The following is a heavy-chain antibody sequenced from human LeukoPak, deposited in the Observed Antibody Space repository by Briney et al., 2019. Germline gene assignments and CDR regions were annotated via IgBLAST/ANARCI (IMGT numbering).Heavy chain of an antibody. J-gene: IGHJ4*02. CDR1: GGSISSSGYY. CDR2: INHSGST. V-gene: IGHV4-39*07. CDR3: ARVRGWGYSYGWPFDY. D-gene: IGHD5-18*01. Sequence: PSETLSLTCTVSGGSISSSGYYWSWIRQPPGKGLEWIGEINHSGSTNYNPSLKSRVTISVDTSKNQFSLKLSSVTAADTAVYYCARVRGWGYSYGWPFDYWGQGTLVTVSS.